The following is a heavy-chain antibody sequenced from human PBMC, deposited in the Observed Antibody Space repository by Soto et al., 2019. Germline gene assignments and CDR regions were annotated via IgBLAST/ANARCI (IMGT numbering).Heavy chain of an antibody. D-gene: IGHD1-26*01. J-gene: IGHJ3*02. V-gene: IGHV4-59*01. Sequence: SETLSLTCTVSGGSISSYYWSWIRQPPGKGLEWIGYIYYSGSTSYNPSLTSRVTISVDTSKNQFSLKLSSVTAADTAVYYCARDRWDNGPSAYDIWGQGTMVTV. CDR3: ARDRWDNGPSAYDI. CDR2: IYYSGST. CDR1: GGSISSYY.